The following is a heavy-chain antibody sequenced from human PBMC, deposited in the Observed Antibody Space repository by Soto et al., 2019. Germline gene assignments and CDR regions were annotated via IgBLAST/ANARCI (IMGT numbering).Heavy chain of an antibody. J-gene: IGHJ4*02. V-gene: IGHV3-21*06. CDR1: GVSFSDYS. CDR2: ITGNSEYK. CDR3: ARSGELLQTFDS. D-gene: IGHD1-26*01. Sequence: PGGSLRLSCVVSGVSFSDYSMNWVSQAQGKGLEWVSLITGNSEYKYYAGSVKGRFTVSRDNAKNSLYLQMNSLTVEDTAVYYCARSGELLQTFDSWGQGTLVTVSS.